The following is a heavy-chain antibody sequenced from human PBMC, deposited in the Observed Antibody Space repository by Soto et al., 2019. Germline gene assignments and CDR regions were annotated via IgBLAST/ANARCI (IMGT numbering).Heavy chain of an antibody. Sequence: ASVKVSCKASGGTFSSYAISWVRQAPGQGLEWMGGIIPIFGTANYAQKFQGRVTITADESTSTAYMELSSLRSEDTAVYYCARALYSSSSAYYYGMDVWGQGTTVTVSS. J-gene: IGHJ6*02. V-gene: IGHV1-69*13. CDR2: IIPIFGTA. D-gene: IGHD6-6*01. CDR3: ARALYSSSSAYYYGMDV. CDR1: GGTFSSYA.